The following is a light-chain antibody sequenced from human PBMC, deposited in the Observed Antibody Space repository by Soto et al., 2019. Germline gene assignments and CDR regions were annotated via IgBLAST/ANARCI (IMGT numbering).Light chain of an antibody. CDR1: NGVIANYNF. V-gene: IGLV2-11*01. CDR3: CSYPGSHTWV. CDR2: DVY. J-gene: IGLJ3*02. Sequence: QSALTQPRSVSGSPGQSVTISCTGTNGVIANYNFVSWYQQHPGKAPKVMIYDVYKRPSGVPDRFSGSKSGNTASLTISGFQAEDEADYYFCSYPGSHTWVFGGGTKLTVL.